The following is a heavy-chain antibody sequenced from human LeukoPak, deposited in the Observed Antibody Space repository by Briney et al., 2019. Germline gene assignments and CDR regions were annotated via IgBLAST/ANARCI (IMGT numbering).Heavy chain of an antibody. V-gene: IGHV1-8*01. J-gene: IGHJ4*02. CDR2: TNPNSGDT. CDR1: GYTFTSYD. D-gene: IGHD4-17*01. CDR3: ARNTPNYGDFDF. Sequence: GASVKVSCKASGYTFTSYDFNWVRQAPGQGLEWLGWTNPNSGDTGYAQRFQGRVSMTRDTSITTAYMELSSLRSDDTAIYYCARNTPNYGDFDFWGQGTLVTVSS.